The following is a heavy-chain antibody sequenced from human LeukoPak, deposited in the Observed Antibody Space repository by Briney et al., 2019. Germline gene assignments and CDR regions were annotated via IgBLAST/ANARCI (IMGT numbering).Heavy chain of an antibody. CDR3: ARGQLVIHYFDY. CDR2: ISSSSSYT. V-gene: IGHV3-11*05. CDR1: GFTFSDYY. D-gene: IGHD3-9*01. J-gene: IGHJ4*02. Sequence: PGGSLRLSCAASGFTFSDYYMSWIRQAPGKGLEWVPYISSSSSYTNYADSVKGRFTISRDNAKNSLYLQMNSLRAEDTAVYYCARGQLVIHYFDYWGQGTLVTVSS.